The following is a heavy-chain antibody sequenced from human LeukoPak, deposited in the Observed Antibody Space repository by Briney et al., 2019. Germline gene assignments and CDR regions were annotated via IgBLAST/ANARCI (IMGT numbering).Heavy chain of an antibody. CDR2: ITGGGSGI. CDR3: AKWGYYDVLTGYYVSDY. CDR1: GFTFSNYA. V-gene: IGHV3-23*01. J-gene: IGHJ4*02. Sequence: GGSLRLSCAASGFTFSNYAMSWVRQAPGKGLEWVSAITGGGSGIYYADSMKSRFTISRDNSKNTLYLQINSLRAEDTAVYYCAKWGYYDVLTGYYVSDYWGQGTLVTVSS. D-gene: IGHD3-9*01.